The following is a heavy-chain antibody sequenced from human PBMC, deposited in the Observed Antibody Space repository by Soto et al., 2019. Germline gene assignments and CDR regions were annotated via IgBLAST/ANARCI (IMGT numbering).Heavy chain of an antibody. CDR2: IRGSGGST. Sequence: GGSLRLSCAASGFTFSSYAMSWVRQAPGKGLEWVSAIRGSGGSTYYADSVKGRFTISRDNSKNTLYLQMNSLRAEDTAVYYCAKDRTYYGSGINDAFDIWGQGTMVTVSS. V-gene: IGHV3-23*01. CDR3: AKDRTYYGSGINDAFDI. CDR1: GFTFSSYA. D-gene: IGHD3-10*01. J-gene: IGHJ3*02.